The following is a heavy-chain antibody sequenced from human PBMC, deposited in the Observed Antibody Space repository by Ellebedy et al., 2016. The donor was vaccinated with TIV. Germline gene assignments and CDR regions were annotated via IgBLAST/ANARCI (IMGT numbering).Heavy chain of an antibody. CDR2: IISGGSHI. Sequence: GESLKISCAASGYRFSDYHMTWICQAPGKGLEWVSYIISGGSHIYYADSVQGRFTTSRDNAENSLHLQMNSLRPEDTAIYYCARDRGVGGAFDVWGRGTMVSVSS. V-gene: IGHV3-11*01. CDR1: GYRFSDYH. D-gene: IGHD2-8*02. J-gene: IGHJ3*01. CDR3: ARDRGVGGAFDV.